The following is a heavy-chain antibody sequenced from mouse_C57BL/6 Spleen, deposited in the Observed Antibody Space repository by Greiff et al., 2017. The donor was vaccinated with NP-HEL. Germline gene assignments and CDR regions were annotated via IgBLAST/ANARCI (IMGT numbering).Heavy chain of an antibody. J-gene: IGHJ1*03. CDR2: INPNYGTT. CDR1: GYSFTDYN. CDR3: ARSGYYGSTYHWYFDV. D-gene: IGHD1-1*01. Sequence: EVQLQQSGPELVKPGASVKISCKASGYSFTDYNMNWVKQSNGKSLEWIGVINPNYGTTSYNQKFKGKATLTVDQSSSTAYMQLNSLTSEDSAVYYCARSGYYGSTYHWYFDVWGTGTTVTVSS. V-gene: IGHV1-39*01.